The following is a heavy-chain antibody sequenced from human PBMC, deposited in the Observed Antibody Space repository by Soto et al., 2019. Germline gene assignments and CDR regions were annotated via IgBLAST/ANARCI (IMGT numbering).Heavy chain of an antibody. CDR1: GFTFSSYG. Sequence: PGGSLRLSCAAPGFTFSSYGMHWVRQAPGKGLEWVAVISYDGSNKYYADSVKGRFTISRDNSKNTXXXXXXXXXXEDTAVYYXXXXXXXXDILTGYYNGPYYYYGMDVWGQGTTVTVSS. V-gene: IGHV3-30*03. CDR2: ISYDGSNK. CDR3: XXXXXXXDILTGYYNGPYYYYGMDV. J-gene: IGHJ6*02. D-gene: IGHD3-9*01.